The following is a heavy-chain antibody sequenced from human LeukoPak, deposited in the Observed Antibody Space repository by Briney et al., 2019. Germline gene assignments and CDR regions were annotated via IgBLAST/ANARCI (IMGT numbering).Heavy chain of an antibody. D-gene: IGHD1-26*01. CDR1: GFTFSSKS. J-gene: IGHJ6*04. CDR2: ISGNGVDT. CDR3: TRPGVGATIVDV. Sequence: GGSLRLSCAASGFTFSSKSMTWVRQAPGKGLEWVSAISGNGVDTFYADSVKGRFTISRDNSKNTLYLQMNSLRAEDTAVYYCTRPGVGATIVDVWGKGTTVTISS. V-gene: IGHV3-23*01.